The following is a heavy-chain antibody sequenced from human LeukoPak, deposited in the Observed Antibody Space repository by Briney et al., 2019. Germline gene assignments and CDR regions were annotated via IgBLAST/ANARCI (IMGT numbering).Heavy chain of an antibody. CDR1: GGSISRYY. V-gene: IGHV4-59*01. J-gene: IGHJ4*02. CDR3: ARAASLDY. D-gene: IGHD2-2*01. Sequence: PSETLSLTCTVSGGSISRYYWSWIRQSPGKGLEWIGYIYYSGTTNYNPSLKSRVTISLGMSSNQFSLRLDSVTAADTAVYYCARAASLDYWGQGILVTVSS. CDR2: IYYSGTT.